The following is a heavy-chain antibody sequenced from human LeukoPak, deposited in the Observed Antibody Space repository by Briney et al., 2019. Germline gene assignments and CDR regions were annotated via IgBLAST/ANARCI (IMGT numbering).Heavy chain of an antibody. CDR3: ARDGAGGDY. J-gene: IGHJ4*02. V-gene: IGHV3-64*04. Sequence: GGSLRLSCSASGFTFKSYAMHWVRQAPGKGLEYVSSINTNGANTYYADSVKGRFTISRDNSKNTLYLQMNSLRAEDTAVYYCARDGAGGDYWGQGTLVTVSS. D-gene: IGHD3-16*01. CDR1: GFTFKSYA. CDR2: INTNGANT.